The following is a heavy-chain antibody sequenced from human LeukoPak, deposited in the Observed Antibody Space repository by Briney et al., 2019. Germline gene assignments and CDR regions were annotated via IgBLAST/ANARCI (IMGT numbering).Heavy chain of an antibody. Sequence: SETLSLTCTVSGGSISSYYWSWIRQPPGKGLEWIGYIYYSGSTNYNPSLKSRVTISVDTSKNQFSLKLSSVTAADTAVYYCARSSGYSYGLGCVYYYYGMDVWGQGTTVTVSS. V-gene: IGHV4-59*01. D-gene: IGHD5-18*01. CDR1: GGSISSYY. CDR3: ARSSGYSYGLGCVYYYYGMDV. CDR2: IYYSGST. J-gene: IGHJ6*02.